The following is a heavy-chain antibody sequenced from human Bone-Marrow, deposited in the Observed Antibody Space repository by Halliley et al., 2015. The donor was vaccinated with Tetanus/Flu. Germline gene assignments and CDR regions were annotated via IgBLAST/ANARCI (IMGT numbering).Heavy chain of an antibody. D-gene: IGHD5-12*01. Sequence: EWIGKIKQTGSTKYSPPPQARVPIPQDSAKNQFSLKRSFVPAADTAVYYCAGGYSFGLNYFDYWGQGTLVTVSS. CDR3: AGGYSFGLNYFDY. CDR2: IKQTGST. J-gene: IGHJ4*02. V-gene: IGHV4-34*01.